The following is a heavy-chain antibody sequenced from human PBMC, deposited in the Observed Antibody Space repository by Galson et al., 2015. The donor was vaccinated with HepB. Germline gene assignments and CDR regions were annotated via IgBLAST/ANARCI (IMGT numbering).Heavy chain of an antibody. CDR3: ARGGRLGDLSSVDY. V-gene: IGHV1-18*01. J-gene: IGHJ4*02. Sequence: SVKVSCKASGYTFTTYGISWVRQAPGQGLEWMGWISTYSGNTNYAQNLQGRVTMTTDTSTSTAYMELRSLRSDDTAVYVCARGGRLGDLSSVDYWGQGTLVTVSS. CDR1: GYTFTTYG. D-gene: IGHD3-16*01. CDR2: ISTYSGNT.